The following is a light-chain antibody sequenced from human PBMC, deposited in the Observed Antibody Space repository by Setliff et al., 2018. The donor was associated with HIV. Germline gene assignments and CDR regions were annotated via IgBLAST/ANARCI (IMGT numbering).Light chain of an antibody. J-gene: IGLJ2*01. V-gene: IGLV1-44*01. CDR3: AAWDDSLNGPV. CDR2: SNN. Sequence: QSALTQPPSASGTPGQRVTISCSGSSSNIGSNTVNWYQQLPGTAPKLLIYSNNQRPPGVPDRFSGSKSGTSASLAISGLQSEDEADYYCAAWDDSLNGPVFGGGTKVTVL. CDR1: SSNIGSNT.